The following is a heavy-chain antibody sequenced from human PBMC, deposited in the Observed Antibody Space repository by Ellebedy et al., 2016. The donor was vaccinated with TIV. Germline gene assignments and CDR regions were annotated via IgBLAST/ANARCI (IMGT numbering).Heavy chain of an antibody. CDR3: TKRADNWGFFDY. Sequence: GESLKISCAASGFTFSDYVMAWVRQVPGKGLEWVSAVSESDGRKFYADSVKGRFTISRDNSKNTLFLQMNSLTAGDNAVYYCTKRADNWGFFDYWGQGTLVTVTS. V-gene: IGHV3-23*01. D-gene: IGHD1-1*01. CDR2: VSESDGRK. CDR1: GFTFSDYV. J-gene: IGHJ4*02.